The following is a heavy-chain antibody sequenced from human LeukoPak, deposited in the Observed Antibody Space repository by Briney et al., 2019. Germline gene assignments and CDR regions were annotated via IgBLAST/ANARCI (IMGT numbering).Heavy chain of an antibody. D-gene: IGHD3-10*01. CDR2: IIPIFGTA. J-gene: IGHJ5*02. V-gene: IGHV1-69*13. Sequence: GASVKVSCKASGGTFSSYAISWVRQAPGQGLEWMGGIIPIFGTANYAQKFQGRVTITADESTSTAYMELSSLRSEDTAVYYCARDGSGTEGGFDPWGQGTLVTVSS. CDR3: ARDGSGTEGGFDP. CDR1: GGTFSSYA.